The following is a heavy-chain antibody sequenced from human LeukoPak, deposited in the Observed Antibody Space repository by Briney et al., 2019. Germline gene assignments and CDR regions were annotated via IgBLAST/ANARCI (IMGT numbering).Heavy chain of an antibody. CDR3: ARAGDCTNGVCYAQYYFDY. CDR1: GYTFTSYA. V-gene: IGHV1-69*13. D-gene: IGHD2-8*01. CDR2: IIPIFGTA. J-gene: IGHJ4*02. Sequence: ASVKVSCKASGYTFTSYAISWVRQAPGQGLEWMGGIIPIFGTANYAQKFQGRVTITADESTSTAYMELSSLRSEDTAVYYCARAGDCTNGVCYAQYYFDYWGQGTLVTVSS.